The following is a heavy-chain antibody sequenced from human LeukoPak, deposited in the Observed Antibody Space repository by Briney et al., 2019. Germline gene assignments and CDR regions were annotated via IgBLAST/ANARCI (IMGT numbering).Heavy chain of an antibody. J-gene: IGHJ4*02. CDR2: VYTSGST. Sequence: SETLSLTCTVSGGSISSDNYSWSWIRQPAGTGLEWIGRVYTSGSTNYNPSLKSRVTISVDTSKKQFSLKLSSVTAADTAVYYCARVSSQKTFDSWGQGTLVLVSS. V-gene: IGHV4-61*02. CDR1: GGSISSDNYS. CDR3: ARVSSQKTFDS. D-gene: IGHD2-15*01.